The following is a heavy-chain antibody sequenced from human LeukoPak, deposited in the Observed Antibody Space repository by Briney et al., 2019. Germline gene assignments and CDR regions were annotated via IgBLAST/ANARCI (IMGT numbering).Heavy chain of an antibody. D-gene: IGHD2-2*01. J-gene: IGHJ5*02. CDR1: GGTFSSYA. CDR2: IIPIFGTA. CDR3: ARPRGYCSSTSCPLDP. Sequence: ASVKVSCKASGGTFSSYAISWVRQAPGQGLEWMGGIIPIFGTANYAQKFQGRVTITADESTSTAYMELSSLRSEDTAVYYCARPRGYCSSTSCPLDPWGQGTLVTASS. V-gene: IGHV1-69*13.